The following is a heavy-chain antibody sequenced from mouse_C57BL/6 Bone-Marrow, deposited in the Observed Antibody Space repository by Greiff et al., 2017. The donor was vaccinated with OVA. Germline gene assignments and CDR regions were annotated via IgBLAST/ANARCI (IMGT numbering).Heavy chain of an antibody. D-gene: IGHD1-1*01. CDR1: GYTFTSYW. Sequence: VQLQQSGAELVKPGASVKVSCKASGYTFTSYWMHWVKQRPGQGLEWIGRIHPSDSDTNYNQKFKGKATLTVDKSSSTAYMQLSSLTSEDSAVDYCAMSPITTVVAKDYWGQGTTLTVSS. J-gene: IGHJ2*01. V-gene: IGHV1-74*01. CDR3: AMSPITTVVAKDY. CDR2: IHPSDSDT.